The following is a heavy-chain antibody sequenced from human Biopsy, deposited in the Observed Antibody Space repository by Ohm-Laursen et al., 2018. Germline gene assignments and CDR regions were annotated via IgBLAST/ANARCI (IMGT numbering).Heavy chain of an antibody. J-gene: IGHJ6*02. CDR3: ARTSIMDV. CDR1: GGSSSNSG. D-gene: IGHD2/OR15-2a*01. CDR2: SIPMLGIA. V-gene: IGHV1-69*04. Sequence: SSVKVSCKASGGSSSNSGITWVRQAPGQGLEWMGRSIPMLGIANYAQKFQDRLTITSDKFTRTAYMELSSLRSEDTAVYYCARTSIMDVWGQGTTVTVSS.